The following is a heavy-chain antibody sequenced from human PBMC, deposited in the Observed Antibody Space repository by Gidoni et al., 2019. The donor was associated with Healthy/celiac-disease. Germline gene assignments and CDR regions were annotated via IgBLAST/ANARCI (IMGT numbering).Heavy chain of an antibody. CDR2: IYYSGST. CDR1: GGSISSYY. J-gene: IGHJ3*02. D-gene: IGHD3-3*01. V-gene: IGHV4-59*01. CDR3: ASSGAEGFWSGYSAFDI. Sequence: QVQLQESGPGLVKPSETLSLTCTVSGGSISSYYWSWIRQPPGKGLEWIGYIYYSGSTNYNPSLKSRVTISVDTSKNQFSLKLSSVTAADTAVYYCASSGAEGFWSGYSAFDIWGQGTMVTVSS.